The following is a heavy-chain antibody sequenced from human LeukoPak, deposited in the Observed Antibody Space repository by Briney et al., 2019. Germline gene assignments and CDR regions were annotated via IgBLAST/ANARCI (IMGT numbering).Heavy chain of an antibody. D-gene: IGHD6-19*01. V-gene: IGHV1-8*01. CDR2: MNPNSGNT. CDR3: GRGQWQELHDY. Sequence: ASVKVSCKASGYSFTSYDINWVRQATGQGLEWMGWMNPNSGNTGYAQKFQGRVTITRNTSISTAYMELNRLTSDDTAVYSCGRGQWQELHDYWGQGTLVTVSS. J-gene: IGHJ4*02. CDR1: GYSFTSYD.